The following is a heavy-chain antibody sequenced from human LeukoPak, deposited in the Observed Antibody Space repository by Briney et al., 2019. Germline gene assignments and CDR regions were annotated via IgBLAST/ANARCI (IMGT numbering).Heavy chain of an antibody. CDR3: ARVSRGVITDY. Sequence: PSETLSLTCTVSGGSISSGSYYWSWIRQPAGKGLEWIGRIYTSGSTNYNPSLKSRVTISVDTSKNQFSLKLSSVTAADTAVYYCARVSRGVITDYWGQGTLVTVSS. V-gene: IGHV4-61*02. CDR2: IYTSGST. D-gene: IGHD3-10*01. J-gene: IGHJ4*02. CDR1: GGSISSGSYY.